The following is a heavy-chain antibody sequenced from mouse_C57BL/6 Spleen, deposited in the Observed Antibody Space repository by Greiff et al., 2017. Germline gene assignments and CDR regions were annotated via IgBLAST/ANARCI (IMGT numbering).Heavy chain of an antibody. V-gene: IGHV3-6*01. CDR2: ISYDGSN. J-gene: IGHJ4*01. CDR3: ARGVYYGSLYAMDY. D-gene: IGHD1-1*01. Sequence: VQLQQSGPGLVKPSQSLSLTCSVTGYSITSGYYWNWIRQFPGNKLEWMGYISYDGSNNYNPSLKNRISITRDTSKNQFFLKLNSVTTEDTATYYCARGVYYGSLYAMDYWGQGTSVTVSS. CDR1: GYSITSGYY.